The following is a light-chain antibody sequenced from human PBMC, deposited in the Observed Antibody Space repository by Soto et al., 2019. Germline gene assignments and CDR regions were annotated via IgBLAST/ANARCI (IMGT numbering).Light chain of an antibody. J-gene: IGKJ1*01. V-gene: IGKV3-20*01. Sequence: IVLTQSPGTLSLSPGERTTLSCRASQSISRYLAWYQQKPGQGPRLLIYGASSRATGTPDRFSGGGSGTDFTLTISRLGPEDFAIYYCQQYGGSPTFGQGTKVDIK. CDR1: QSISRY. CDR2: GAS. CDR3: QQYGGSPT.